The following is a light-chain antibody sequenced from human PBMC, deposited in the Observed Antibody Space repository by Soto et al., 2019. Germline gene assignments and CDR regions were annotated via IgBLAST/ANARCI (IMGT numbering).Light chain of an antibody. V-gene: IGLV2-8*01. J-gene: IGLJ1*01. CDR1: SSDVGGYNY. CDR3: CSLTTSHTYV. Sequence: QSALTQPPSASGSPGQSVTISCTGTSSDVGGYNYVSWYQRHPGKAPKLIIYAVSERPSGVPDRFSGSKSGNTASLTVSGLQAEDEADYYCCSLTTSHTYVFGSGTKLTVL. CDR2: AVS.